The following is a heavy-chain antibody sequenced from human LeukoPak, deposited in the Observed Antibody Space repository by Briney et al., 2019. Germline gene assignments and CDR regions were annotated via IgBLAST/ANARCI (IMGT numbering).Heavy chain of an antibody. CDR2: ISGSSRPI. CDR3: ARVTPAYYYDSSGYYQERGNWFDP. D-gene: IGHD3-22*01. J-gene: IGHJ5*02. Sequence: PGGSLRLSCAASGFTFSVYSMNWVRQAPGKGLEWVSYISGSSRPISYSDSVKGRFTISRDDAKNSLFLQMNSLRVEDTAVYYCARVTPAYYYDSSGYYQERGNWFDPWGQGTLVTVSS. CDR1: GFTFSVYS. V-gene: IGHV3-48*04.